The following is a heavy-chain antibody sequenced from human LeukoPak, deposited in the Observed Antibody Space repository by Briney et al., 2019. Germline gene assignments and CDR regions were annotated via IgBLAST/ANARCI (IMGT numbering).Heavy chain of an antibody. CDR3: VRAASGWPHYYFDY. Sequence: GESLKISCKGSGYSFTNYWIGWVRQMPGKGLEWMAIIYPGASDTRYNPSFQGQVTISVDNSISTAYLQWSSLKASDTAMYYCVRAASGWPHYYFDYWGQGTLVTVSS. V-gene: IGHV5-51*01. CDR2: IYPGASDT. CDR1: GYSFTNYW. J-gene: IGHJ4*02. D-gene: IGHD6-19*01.